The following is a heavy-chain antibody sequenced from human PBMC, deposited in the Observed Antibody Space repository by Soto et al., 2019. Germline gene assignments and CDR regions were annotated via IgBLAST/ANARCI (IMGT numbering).Heavy chain of an antibody. CDR2: IYHSGST. CDR1: GGSISSGGYS. Sequence: QLQLQESGSGLVKPSQTLSLTCAVSGGSISSGGYSWSWIRQPPGKGLEWIGYIYHSGSTYYNPSRKSAVTISVDRSKNQFSLKLSSVTAADTAGYYRPRGQVVAAQPWGQGTLVTVSS. D-gene: IGHD2-15*01. V-gene: IGHV4-30-2*01. CDR3: PRGQVVAAQP. J-gene: IGHJ5*02.